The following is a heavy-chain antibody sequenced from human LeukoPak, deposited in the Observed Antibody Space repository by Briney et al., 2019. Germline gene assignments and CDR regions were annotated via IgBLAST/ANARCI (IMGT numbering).Heavy chain of an antibody. Sequence: GGSLRLSCAASGFTLSSFWMSWVRQAPGKGLEWVANIKQDGNEKYYADSVKGRFTISRDDAKNSLYLQMNSLRVEDTAVYFCARARIAAPLLDYWGQGTLVTVSS. CDR3: ARARIAAPLLDY. D-gene: IGHD6-13*01. J-gene: IGHJ4*02. V-gene: IGHV3-7*02. CDR1: GFTLSSFW. CDR2: IKQDGNEK.